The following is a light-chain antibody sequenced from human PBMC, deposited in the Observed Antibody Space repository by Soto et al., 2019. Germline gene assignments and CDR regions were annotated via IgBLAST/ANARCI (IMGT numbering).Light chain of an antibody. CDR2: AAS. Sequence: TQSPSTLSPSTGERVTLSCRASQGISNNYVSWYQQKRGPAPRLLISAASYRATGIPDLCGGSGSTNVTPTISCRQSEDFATDYCQQYYSYPWTFGQGTKVDIK. CDR1: QGISNNY. CDR3: QQYYSYPWT. J-gene: IGKJ1*01. V-gene: IGKV3D-7*01.